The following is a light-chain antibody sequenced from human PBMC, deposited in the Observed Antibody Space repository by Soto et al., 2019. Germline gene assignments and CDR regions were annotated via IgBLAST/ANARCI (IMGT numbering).Light chain of an antibody. CDR1: QSISSW. CDR3: QQYNSYSWT. J-gene: IGKJ1*01. CDR2: KAS. V-gene: IGKV1-5*03. Sequence: DIQMTQSPSTLSASVGDRVTITCRASQSISSWLAWYQQKPGKAPKLLIYKASSLDSGVPSRFSGSGSGTEFTITISSLQPDDFATYYCQQYNSYSWTFGPGTKVEIK.